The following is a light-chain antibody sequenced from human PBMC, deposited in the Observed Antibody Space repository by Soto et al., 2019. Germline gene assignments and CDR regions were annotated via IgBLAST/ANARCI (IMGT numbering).Light chain of an antibody. CDR3: QSYQSSLSGSEV. CDR1: SANIGAGYH. J-gene: IGLJ2*01. CDR2: NNN. Sequence: QSVLTQPPSASGAPGPRVTISCTGSSANIGAGYHVHWYQQLPGTAPKLLIFNNNNRPSGVPDLFSGSKSGTSASLAITGLQGEEEADYYCQSYQSSLSGSEVFGGGTKLTVL. V-gene: IGLV1-40*01.